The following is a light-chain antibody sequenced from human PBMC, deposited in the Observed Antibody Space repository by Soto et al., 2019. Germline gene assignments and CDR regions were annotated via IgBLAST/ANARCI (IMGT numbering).Light chain of an antibody. J-gene: IGKJ1*01. CDR2: GAS. CDR3: QQCNNWPPT. V-gene: IGKV3-15*01. CDR1: QSVSSN. Sequence: EVVMTQSPATLSVSPGERATLSCRASQSVSSNLAWYQHKPGQAPRLLISGASTRASGIPVRFSGSGSGTEFTLTISSLQSEDFAVYYCQQCNNWPPTFGQGTKVDIK.